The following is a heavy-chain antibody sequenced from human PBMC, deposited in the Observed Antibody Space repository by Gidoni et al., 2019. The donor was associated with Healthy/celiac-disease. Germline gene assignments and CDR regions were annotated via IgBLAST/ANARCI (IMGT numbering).Heavy chain of an antibody. CDR1: GGSFSGYY. J-gene: IGHJ5*02. CDR2: INHSGST. Sequence: QVQLPQWGAGLLKPSETLSLTCAVYGGSFSGYYWSWIRQPPGKGLEWMGEINHSGSTNYNPSLKSRVTISVDTSKNQFSLKLSSVTAADTAVYYCARVSKLWRFRFDPWGQGTLVTVSS. V-gene: IGHV4-34*01. D-gene: IGHD2-21*01. CDR3: ARVSKLWRFRFDP.